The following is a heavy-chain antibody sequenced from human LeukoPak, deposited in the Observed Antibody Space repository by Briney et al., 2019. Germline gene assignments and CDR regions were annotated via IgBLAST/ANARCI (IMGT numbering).Heavy chain of an antibody. V-gene: IGHV4-34*01. CDR2: INHSGST. J-gene: IGHJ4*02. CDR1: GGSFSGYY. CDR3: AGAPLGWELRRAREPRGGYFDY. D-gene: IGHD2-15*01. Sequence: KPSETLSLTCAVYGGSFSGYYWSWIRQPPGKGLEWIGEINHSGSTNYNPSLKSRVTISVDTSKNQFSLKLSSVTAADTAVYYCAGAPLGWELRRAREPRGGYFDYWGQGTLVTVSS.